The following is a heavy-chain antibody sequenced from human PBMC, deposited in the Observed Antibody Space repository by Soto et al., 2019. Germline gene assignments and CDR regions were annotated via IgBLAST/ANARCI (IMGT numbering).Heavy chain of an antibody. CDR3: ARGWQQLPFATVFDY. D-gene: IGHD6-13*01. CDR1: GYTFTDYY. Sequence: QVQLVQSGAEVKKPGASVKVSCKASGYTFTDYYMHWVRQAPGQGLEWMGWINPNSGGTNYAQKFQGRVTMTRDTSISTAYMELSRLRSDDTAVYYCARGWQQLPFATVFDYWGQGTLVTVSS. CDR2: INPNSGGT. J-gene: IGHJ4*02. V-gene: IGHV1-2*02.